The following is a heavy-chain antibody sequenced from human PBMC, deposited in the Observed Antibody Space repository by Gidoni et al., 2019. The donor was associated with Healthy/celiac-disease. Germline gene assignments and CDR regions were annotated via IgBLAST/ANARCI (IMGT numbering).Heavy chain of an antibody. J-gene: IGHJ6*03. Sequence: QVQLVESGGGVVQPGRSLRLSCAASGFTFSSYGMHWVRQAPGKGLEWVAVIWYDGSNKYYADSVKGRFTISRDNSKNTLYLQMNSLRAEDTAVYYCARGSEEDSSTPYMDVWGKGTTVTVSS. CDR1: GFTFSSYG. D-gene: IGHD6-6*01. V-gene: IGHV3-33*01. CDR3: ARGSEEDSSTPYMDV. CDR2: IWYDGSNK.